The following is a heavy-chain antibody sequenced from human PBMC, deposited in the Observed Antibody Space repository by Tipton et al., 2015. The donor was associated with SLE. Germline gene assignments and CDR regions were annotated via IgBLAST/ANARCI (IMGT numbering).Heavy chain of an antibody. CDR3: ARGIGWLSLDY. Sequence: TLSLTCAVYGGSFSGYYWSWIRQPPGKGLEWIGEINHSGSTNYNPSLKSRVTISVDTSKNQFSLKLSSVTAADTAVYYCARGIGWLSLDYWGQGTLVIVSS. CDR2: INHSGST. J-gene: IGHJ4*02. V-gene: IGHV4-34*01. CDR1: GGSFSGYY. D-gene: IGHD6-19*01.